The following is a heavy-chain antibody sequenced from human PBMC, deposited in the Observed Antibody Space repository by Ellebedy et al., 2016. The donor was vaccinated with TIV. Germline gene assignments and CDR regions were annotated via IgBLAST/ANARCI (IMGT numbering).Heavy chain of an antibody. V-gene: IGHV3-23*01. J-gene: IGHJ4*02. Sequence: GESLKISCAASGFTFSSYAMSWVRQAPGNGLEWVSTISSTGSRTYYADSVEGRFIISRDNSKKTLYLQMNSLRAEDTAVYYCAKGRGGGSDTSAPRYYFDYWGLGTLVTVSS. D-gene: IGHD3-22*01. CDR2: ISSTGSRT. CDR3: AKGRGGGSDTSAPRYYFDY. CDR1: GFTFSSYA.